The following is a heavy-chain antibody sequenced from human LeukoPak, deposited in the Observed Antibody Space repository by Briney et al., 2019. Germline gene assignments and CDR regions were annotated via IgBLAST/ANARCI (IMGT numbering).Heavy chain of an antibody. D-gene: IGHD2-15*01. CDR2: IYTSGSP. CDR3: ARGGSEGIDP. V-gene: IGHV4-4*07. J-gene: IGHJ5*02. Sequence: PSETLSLTCTVSGGSISSYYWSWIRQPAGKGLEWIGRIYTSGSPNYYPSLKSRVTMSVDSSKNQFSLKLTSVTAADTAVYYCARGGSEGIDPWGQGTLVTVSS. CDR1: GGSISSYY.